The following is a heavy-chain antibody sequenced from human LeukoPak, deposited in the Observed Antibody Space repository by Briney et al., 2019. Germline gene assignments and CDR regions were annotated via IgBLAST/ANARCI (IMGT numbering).Heavy chain of an antibody. Sequence: GGSLRLSCTASGFTFSSYAMHWVRQAPGKGLEWVAVISYDGSNKYYADSVKGRFTISRDNSKNTLYLQMNSLRAEDTAVYYCARESEGSPISYYFDYWGQGTLVTVSP. CDR1: GFTFSSYA. CDR2: ISYDGSNK. D-gene: IGHD1-26*01. J-gene: IGHJ4*02. CDR3: ARESEGSPISYYFDY. V-gene: IGHV3-30*04.